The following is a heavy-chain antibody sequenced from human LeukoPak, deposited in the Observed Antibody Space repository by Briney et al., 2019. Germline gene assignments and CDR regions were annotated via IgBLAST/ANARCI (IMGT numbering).Heavy chain of an antibody. V-gene: IGHV3-30-3*01. Sequence: GGSLRLSCAASGFTFSSYSMHWVRQAPGKGLEWVAVISYDGSNKYYADSVKGRFTISRANSKNTLYLQMNRLRAEDTAVYYCARGRNYYDSSGYSYYFDYWGQGTLVTVSS. J-gene: IGHJ4*02. CDR1: GFTFSSYS. CDR2: ISYDGSNK. D-gene: IGHD3-22*01. CDR3: ARGRNYYDSSGYSYYFDY.